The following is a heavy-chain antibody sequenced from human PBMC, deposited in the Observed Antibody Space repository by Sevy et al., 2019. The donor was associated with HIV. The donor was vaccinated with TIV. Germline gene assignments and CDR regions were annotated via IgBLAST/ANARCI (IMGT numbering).Heavy chain of an antibody. V-gene: IGHV4-61*01. CDR3: ARDTGSGYPFDY. D-gene: IGHD3-22*01. Sequence: SETLSLTCTVSGGSVSSGSYYWSWIRQPPGKGLEWIGYIYYSGSTNYNPSLKSRVTISVDTSKNQFSLKLSSVIAADTAVYYCARDTGSGYPFDYWGQGTLVTVSS. CDR2: IYYSGST. CDR1: GGSVSSGSYY. J-gene: IGHJ4*02.